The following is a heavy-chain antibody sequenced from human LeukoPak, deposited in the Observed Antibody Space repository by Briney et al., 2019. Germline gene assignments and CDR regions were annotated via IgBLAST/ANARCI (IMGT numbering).Heavy chain of an antibody. J-gene: IGHJ4*02. V-gene: IGHV4-34*01. CDR1: GGSFSGYY. CDR2: INHSGST. CDR3: ATYGSGSYPYFDY. D-gene: IGHD3-10*01. Sequence: PSETLSLTCAVYGGSFSGYYWSWIRQPPGRGLEWIGEINHSGSTNYNPSLKSRVTISVDTSKNQFSLKLSSVTAADTAVYYCATYGSGSYPYFDYWGQGTLVTVSS.